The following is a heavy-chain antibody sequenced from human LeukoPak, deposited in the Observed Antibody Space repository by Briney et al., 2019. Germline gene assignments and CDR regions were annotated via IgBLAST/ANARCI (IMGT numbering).Heavy chain of an antibody. V-gene: IGHV3-23*01. CDR2: ISANVVAT. CDR1: GVTVSSNY. Sequence: GGSLRLSCAAPGVTVSSNYMSWVRPAPGKGLEWGSVISANVVATYYADPVTGRFPTPRANSKNTLCRQMNSLRAGDPAIYYCAKDRRCFGSGLDSWGQGTLVTVSS. CDR3: AKDRRCFGSGLDS. J-gene: IGHJ4*02. D-gene: IGHD3-10*01.